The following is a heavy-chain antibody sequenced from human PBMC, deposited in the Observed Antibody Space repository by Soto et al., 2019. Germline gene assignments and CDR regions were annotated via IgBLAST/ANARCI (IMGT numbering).Heavy chain of an antibody. CDR1: GYSFATYG. V-gene: IGHV1-18*01. CDR3: ARALIVVVPVALDY. CDR2: ISTSNGNT. D-gene: IGHD2-2*01. J-gene: IGHJ4*02. Sequence: GASVKVSCKASGYSFATYGIAWVRQAHGQGLEWLGWISTSNGNTQYAQNLQGRVTMTTDISTTTAYMELRSLRSDDTAVYYCARALIVVVPVALDYWGQGTLVTVSS.